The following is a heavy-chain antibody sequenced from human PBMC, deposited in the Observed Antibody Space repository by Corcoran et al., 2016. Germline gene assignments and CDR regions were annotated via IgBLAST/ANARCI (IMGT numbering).Heavy chain of an antibody. V-gene: IGHV3-15*01. CDR3: TTITFFGVVNNYYYGMDV. CDR1: GFTFSNAW. CDR2: IKSKTDGGTT. J-gene: IGHJ6*02. D-gene: IGHD3-3*01. Sequence: EVQLVESGGGLVKPGGSLRLSCAASGFTFSNAWMSWVRQAPGKGLEWVGRIKSKTDGGTTDYAAPVKGGFTISRDDSKNTLYLQMNSLKTKDTAVYYCTTITFFGVVNNYYYGMDVWGQGTTVTVSS.